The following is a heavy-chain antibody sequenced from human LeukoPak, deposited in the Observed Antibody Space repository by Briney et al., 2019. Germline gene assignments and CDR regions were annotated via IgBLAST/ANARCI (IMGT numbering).Heavy chain of an antibody. Sequence: GGSLRLSCAASGFTFSSYGMHWVRQAPGKGLEWVAFIRYDGSNKYYADSVKGRFTISRDNSKHTLYLQMNSLRAEDTAVYYCAKDLVVAGTVEAFDIWGQGTMVTVSS. CDR2: IRYDGSNK. CDR3: AKDLVVAGTVEAFDI. J-gene: IGHJ3*02. D-gene: IGHD6-19*01. V-gene: IGHV3-30*02. CDR1: GFTFSSYG.